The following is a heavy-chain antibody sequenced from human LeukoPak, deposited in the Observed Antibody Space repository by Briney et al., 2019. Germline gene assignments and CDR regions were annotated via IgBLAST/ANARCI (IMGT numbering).Heavy chain of an antibody. CDR1: GGSISSGDYF. CDR2: IYYSGST. J-gene: IGHJ5*02. CDR3: ARRGTGRWFDP. V-gene: IGHV4-31*03. Sequence: SQTLSLTCTVSGGSISSGDYFWGWIRQHPGKSLEWIGYIYYSGSTYYNPSLKSRVTISVDTSKNQFSLMLNSVTAADTAMYYCARRGTGRWFDPWGQGTLVTVSS. D-gene: IGHD3-10*01.